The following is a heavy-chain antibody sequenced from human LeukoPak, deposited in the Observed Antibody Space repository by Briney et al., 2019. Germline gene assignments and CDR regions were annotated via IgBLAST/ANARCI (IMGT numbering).Heavy chain of an antibody. J-gene: IGHJ5*02. CDR1: GGPIARGDNF. D-gene: IGHD3-22*01. CDR3: ARGEIIQGYNWFVP. Sequence: SETLSLTCAVSGGPIARGDNFGGGLRQPPGRGWEGFGYIYHSGATYYNPSLKSRVTISLDRSKNQFSLKLTSVTAADTAVYYCARGEIIQGYNWFVPWGQGTLVTVSS. CDR2: IYHSGAT. V-gene: IGHV4-30-2*01.